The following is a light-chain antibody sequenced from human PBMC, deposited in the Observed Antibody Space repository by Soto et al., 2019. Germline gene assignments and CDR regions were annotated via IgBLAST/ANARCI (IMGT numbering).Light chain of an antibody. CDR2: HAS. CDR1: QNITNN. Sequence: DIQMTQSPSSLSASIGDRVTITCQASQNITNNLSWYQQKPGKAPNLLIYHASKLAKGVTSRFSGSGAGADFSFIITRLQREDLATYYCQQYYGLPPLTFGHGTRLEIK. J-gene: IGKJ5*01. CDR3: QQYYGLPPLT. V-gene: IGKV1-33*01.